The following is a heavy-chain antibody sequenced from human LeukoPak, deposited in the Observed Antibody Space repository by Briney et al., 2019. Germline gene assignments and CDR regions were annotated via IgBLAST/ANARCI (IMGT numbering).Heavy chain of an antibody. V-gene: IGHV5-51*01. CDR2: IYPGDSDT. CDR3: ARRIPGRGSSWYY. Sequence: PGEPLKISCKGSGYSFTTYWIAWVRQMPGKGLEWMGIIYPGDSDTRYSPSFEGQVTMSADKSISTAYLQWSSLKASDTAMYYCARRIPGRGSSWYYWGQGTLVTVSS. J-gene: IGHJ4*02. CDR1: GYSFTTYW. D-gene: IGHD6-13*01.